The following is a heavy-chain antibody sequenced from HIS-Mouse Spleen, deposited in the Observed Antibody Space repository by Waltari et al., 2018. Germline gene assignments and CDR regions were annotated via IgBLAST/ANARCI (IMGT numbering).Heavy chain of an antibody. CDR3: ARIKGTGEGLDY. V-gene: IGHV2-70*15. D-gene: IGHD7-27*01. Sequence: QVTLRESGPALVKPTQTLTLTCTFSGFSLSTSGMCVSWIRQPPGKALEWLARVDWDDDKYYSTSLKTRLTISKDTSKNQVVLTMTNMDPVDTATYYGARIKGTGEGLDYWGQGTLVTVSS. CDR1: GFSLSTSGMC. J-gene: IGHJ4*02. CDR2: VDWDDDK.